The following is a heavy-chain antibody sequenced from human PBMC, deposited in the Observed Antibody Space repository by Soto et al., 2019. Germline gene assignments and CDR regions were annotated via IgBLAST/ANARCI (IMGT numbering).Heavy chain of an antibody. J-gene: IGHJ6*02. CDR2: ISGSGGST. V-gene: IGHV3-23*01. Sequence: GGSLRLSCATSGFTLSRYAMSWVRQAPGKGLEWVSAISGSGGSTYYADSVKGRLTISRDNSKNTLYLQMNSLRAEDTAVYYCAKGKFSYYYYGMDVWGQGTTVTVSS. CDR1: GFTLSRYA. CDR3: AKGKFSYYYYGMDV.